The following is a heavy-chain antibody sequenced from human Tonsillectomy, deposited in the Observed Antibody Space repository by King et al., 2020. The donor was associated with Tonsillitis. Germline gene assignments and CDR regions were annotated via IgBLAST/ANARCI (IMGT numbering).Heavy chain of an antibody. J-gene: IGHJ4*02. Sequence: VQLQQWGAGLLKPSETLSLTCAVYGGSFSGYYWSWIRQPPGKGLEWIGEINHSGSTNYNPSLKSRVTISVDTSKNQFSLKLGSVTAADTAVYYCARSGYYLYTVDYWGQGTLVTVSS. CDR1: GGSFSGYY. CDR3: ARSGYYLYTVDY. V-gene: IGHV4-34*01. CDR2: INHSGST. D-gene: IGHD3-22*01.